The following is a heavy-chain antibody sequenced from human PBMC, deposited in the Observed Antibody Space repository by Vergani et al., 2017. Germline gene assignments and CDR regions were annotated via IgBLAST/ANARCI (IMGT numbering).Heavy chain of an antibody. Sequence: QLHLQESGPGLVKPSETLSLTCTVSGGSITSSSYYWGWIRQHPGKGLEWIGYIYYSGSTYYNPSLKSRVTISVDTSKNQFSLKLSSVTAADTAVYYCARNLWFGELYYSGQGTLVTVSS. D-gene: IGHD3-10*01. J-gene: IGHJ4*02. CDR1: GGSITSSSYY. V-gene: IGHV4-31*03. CDR2: IYYSGST. CDR3: ARNLWFGELYY.